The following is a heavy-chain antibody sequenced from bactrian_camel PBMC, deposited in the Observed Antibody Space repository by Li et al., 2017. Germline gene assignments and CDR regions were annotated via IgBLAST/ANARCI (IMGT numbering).Heavy chain of an antibody. CDR2: LGDDGST. CDR3: VTGRTRFPD. Sequence: VQLVESGGGSAQIGGSLRLSCVVSGDHRMVAWFRTAPGTTREGVAGLGDDGSTSYAEFAEGRFTISKDNAKNMVYLQMDSLKSEDMAQYHCVTGRTRFPDWGQGTQVTVS. V-gene: IGHV3S67*01. D-gene: IGHD5*01. J-gene: IGHJ4*01. CDR1: GDHRMV.